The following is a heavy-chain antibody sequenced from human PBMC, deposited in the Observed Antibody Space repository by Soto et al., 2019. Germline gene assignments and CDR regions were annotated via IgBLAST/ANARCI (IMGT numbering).Heavy chain of an antibody. Sequence: PGESLKISCQGSGYSFTGYWIGWVRQMPGKGLELMGIIYPGDSDTRYSPSFQGQVTISADKSISTAYLQWSSLKASDTAMDYCARGGSSSLKRHFDYWGQGTRVTVSS. D-gene: IGHD6-13*01. CDR2: IYPGDSDT. V-gene: IGHV5-51*01. CDR3: ARGGSSSLKRHFDY. J-gene: IGHJ4*02. CDR1: GYSFTGYW.